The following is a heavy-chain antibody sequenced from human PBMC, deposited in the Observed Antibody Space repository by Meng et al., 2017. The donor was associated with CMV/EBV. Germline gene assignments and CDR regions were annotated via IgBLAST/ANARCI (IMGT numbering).Heavy chain of an antibody. CDR2: FDPEDGET. D-gene: IGHD3-22*01. CDR1: YTLTELA. J-gene: IGHJ4*02. CDR3: ATVPYYDSSGYSPDFDY. Sequence: YTLTELAIHWVRQAPGKGLEWMGGFDPEDGETIYAQKFQDRVTMTEDTSTDTAYMELSSLRSEDTAVYYCATVPYYDSSGYSPDFDYWGQGTLVTVSS. V-gene: IGHV1-24*01.